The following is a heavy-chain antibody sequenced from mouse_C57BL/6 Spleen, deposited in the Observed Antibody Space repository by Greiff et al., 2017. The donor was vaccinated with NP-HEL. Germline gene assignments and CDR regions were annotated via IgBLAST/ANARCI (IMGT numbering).Heavy chain of an antibody. CDR1: GFTFSDYG. Sequence: EVKVEESGGGLVKPGGSLKLSCAASGFTFSDYGMHWVRQAPEKGLEWVAYISSGSSTIYYADTVKGRFTISRDNAKNTLFLQMTSLRSEDTAMYYCARERGNYGYWYFDVWGTGTTVTVSS. CDR2: ISSGSSTI. CDR3: ARERGNYGYWYFDV. V-gene: IGHV5-17*01. J-gene: IGHJ1*03. D-gene: IGHD2-1*01.